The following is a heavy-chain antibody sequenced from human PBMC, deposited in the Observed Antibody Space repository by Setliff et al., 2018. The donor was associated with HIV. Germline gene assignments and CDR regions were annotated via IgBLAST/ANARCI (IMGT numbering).Heavy chain of an antibody. CDR1: GYTFTDYY. CDR2: VDPEDGET. Sequence: ASVKVSCKASGYTFTDYYIHWVQQAPGKGLEWMGRVDPEDGETTYAEKFQGRITITADTSTDTAYLELSSLRSEDSAVYYCATRIRDGHRGYGYFDFWGQGTLVTVSS. V-gene: IGHV1-69-2*01. J-gene: IGHJ4*02. D-gene: IGHD5-12*01. CDR3: ATRIRDGHRGYGYFDF.